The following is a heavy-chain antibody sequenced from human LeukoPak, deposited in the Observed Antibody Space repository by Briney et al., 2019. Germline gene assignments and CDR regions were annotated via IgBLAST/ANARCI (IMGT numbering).Heavy chain of an antibody. J-gene: IGHJ4*02. D-gene: IGHD3-22*01. V-gene: IGHV1-18*01. Sequence: ASVKVSCKASGYTFTSYGISWVRQAPGQGLEWMGWISAYNGNTNYAQKLQGRVTMTADTSTSTAYMELRSLRSDDTAVYYCARAPHYYDSSGYYYVDYWGRGTLVTVSS. CDR2: ISAYNGNT. CDR1: GYTFTSYG. CDR3: ARAPHYYDSSGYYYVDY.